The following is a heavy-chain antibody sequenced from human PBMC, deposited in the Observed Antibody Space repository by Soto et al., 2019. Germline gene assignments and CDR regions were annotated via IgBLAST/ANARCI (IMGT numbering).Heavy chain of an antibody. CDR1: GGSISSGGYY. CDR2: IYYSGST. V-gene: IGHV4-31*03. J-gene: IGHJ4*02. Sequence: TLSLTCTVSGGSISSGGYYWSWIRQHPGKGLEWIGYIYYSGSTYYNPSLKSRVTISVDTSKNQFSLKLSSVTAADTAVYYCARESRSSGYYFDYWGQGTLVTVSS. D-gene: IGHD3-22*01. CDR3: ARESRSSGYYFDY.